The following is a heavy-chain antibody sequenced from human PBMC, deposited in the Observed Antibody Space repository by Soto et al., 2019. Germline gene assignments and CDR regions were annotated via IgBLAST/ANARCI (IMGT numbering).Heavy chain of an antibody. V-gene: IGHV1-24*01. Sequence: ASVKVSCKVSGYTLTELSMHWVRQAPGKGLEWMGGFDPEDGETIYAQKFQGRVTMTEDTSTDTAYMELSSLRSEDTAVYYCATYPRKLGIVVLRAFDIWGQGTMVTVSS. CDR1: GYTLTELS. J-gene: IGHJ3*02. CDR2: FDPEDGET. D-gene: IGHD7-27*01. CDR3: ATYPRKLGIVVLRAFDI.